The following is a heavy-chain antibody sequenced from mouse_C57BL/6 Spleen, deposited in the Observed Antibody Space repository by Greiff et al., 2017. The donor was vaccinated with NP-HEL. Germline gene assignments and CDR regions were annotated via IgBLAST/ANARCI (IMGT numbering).Heavy chain of an antibody. J-gene: IGHJ3*01. CDR2: IHPNSGST. CDR3: ASRDDYEGFAY. CDR1: GYTFTSYW. Sequence: VQLQQSGPELVKPGASVKLSCKASGYTFTSYWMHWVKPRPGQGLEWIGMIHPNSGSTNYNEKFKSKATLTVDKSSSTAYMQLSSLTSEDSAVYYCASRDDYEGFAYWGQGTLVTVSA. D-gene: IGHD2-4*01. V-gene: IGHV1-64*01.